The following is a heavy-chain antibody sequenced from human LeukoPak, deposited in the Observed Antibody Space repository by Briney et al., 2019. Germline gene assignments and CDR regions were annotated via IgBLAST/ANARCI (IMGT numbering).Heavy chain of an antibody. CDR3: AGGVRSRPTYYYYGMDV. V-gene: IGHV1-8*01. J-gene: IGHJ6*02. D-gene: IGHD2-2*01. CDR1: GYTFTSYD. Sequence: GASVKVSCKASGYTFTSYDINWVRQATGQGLEWMGWMNPNSGNTGYAQKFQGRVTMTRNTSISTAYMELSSLRSEDTAVYYCAGGVRSRPTYYYYGMDVWGQGPTVTVSS. CDR2: MNPNSGNT.